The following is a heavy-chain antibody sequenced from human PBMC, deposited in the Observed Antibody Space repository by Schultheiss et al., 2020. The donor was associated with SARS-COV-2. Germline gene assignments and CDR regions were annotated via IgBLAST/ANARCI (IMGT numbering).Heavy chain of an antibody. CDR3: ARRSTATYYGMDV. Sequence: GESLKISCAVSGFTFSSYAMHWVRQAPGKGLEWVSYISSSGSTIYYADSVKGRFTISRDNSKNTLYLQMNSLRAEDTAVYYCARRSTATYYGMDVWGPGTMVTVSS. V-gene: IGHV3-48*01. CDR1: GFTFSSYA. D-gene: IGHD4-11*01. J-gene: IGHJ6*02. CDR2: ISSSGSTI.